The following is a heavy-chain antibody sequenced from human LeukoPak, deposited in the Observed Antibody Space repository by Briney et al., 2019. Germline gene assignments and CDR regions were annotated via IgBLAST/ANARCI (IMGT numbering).Heavy chain of an antibody. J-gene: IGHJ4*02. V-gene: IGHV3-23*01. D-gene: IGHD3-22*01. CDR3: AKVRAYYYDSSGYYYLDY. CDR1: GFTFNSYA. Sequence: GGSLRLSCAASGFTFNSYAMSWVRQAPGKGLEWVSAISGSGGSTYYADSVKGRFTISRDNSKDTLYLQMNSLRAEDTAVYYCAKVRAYYYDSSGYYYLDYWGQGTLVTVSS. CDR2: ISGSGGST.